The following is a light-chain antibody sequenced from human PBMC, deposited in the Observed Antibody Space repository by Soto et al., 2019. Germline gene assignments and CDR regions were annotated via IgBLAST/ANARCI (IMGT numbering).Light chain of an antibody. Sequence: EIVLTQSPGTLSLSPGERATLSCRASQSVSSSYLAWYQQKPGQAPRLLIYGASSRATGIPDRFSGSGSGTDFTLTIIRLEPEDFAVYYCQQYGISPGTFGQGTKVEIK. CDR2: GAS. CDR1: QSVSSSY. CDR3: QQYGISPGT. J-gene: IGKJ1*01. V-gene: IGKV3-20*01.